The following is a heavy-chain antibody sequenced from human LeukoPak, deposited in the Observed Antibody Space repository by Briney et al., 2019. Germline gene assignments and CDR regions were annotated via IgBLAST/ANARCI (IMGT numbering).Heavy chain of an antibody. CDR1: GYTFTGPY. CDR3: ATTGFCTAGSCPALDS. J-gene: IGHJ4*02. V-gene: IGHV1-2*02. CDR2: INLNSGGT. Sequence: GASVKVSCEASGYTFTGPYVHWVRQAPGQGLEWMGWINLNSGGTQYVQKFQGKVTMTRDTSVNTAYMDLSRLRFDDTAIYYCATTGFCTAGSCPALDSWGQGTLVTVSS. D-gene: IGHD2-15*01.